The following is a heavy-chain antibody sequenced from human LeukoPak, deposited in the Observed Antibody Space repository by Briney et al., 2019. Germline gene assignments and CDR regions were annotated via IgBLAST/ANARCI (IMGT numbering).Heavy chain of an antibody. D-gene: IGHD3-3*01. Sequence: GASLKISCKGSGSSFTSYWIGCVRQMPGKGLEWMGIIYPGDSDTRYSPSFQGQVTISAAKSISTAYLQWSSLKASDTAMYYCARRVDDGFDYWGQGTLVTVSS. V-gene: IGHV5-51*01. J-gene: IGHJ4*02. CDR3: ARRVDDGFDY. CDR1: GSSFTSYW. CDR2: IYPGDSDT.